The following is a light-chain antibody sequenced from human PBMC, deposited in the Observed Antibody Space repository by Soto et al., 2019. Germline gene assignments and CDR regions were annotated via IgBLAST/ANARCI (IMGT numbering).Light chain of an antibody. CDR3: SSYAGSNIL. J-gene: IGLJ1*01. CDR1: SSDVGGYNY. V-gene: IGLV2-8*01. Sequence: QSALTQPPSASGSPGQSVTISCTGTSSDVGGYNYVSWYQQHPGKAPKLMIYEVNKRPSGVPDRFSASKSGNTASLTVSGLQAEDEVDYYCSSYAGSNILFGTGTKVTVL. CDR2: EVN.